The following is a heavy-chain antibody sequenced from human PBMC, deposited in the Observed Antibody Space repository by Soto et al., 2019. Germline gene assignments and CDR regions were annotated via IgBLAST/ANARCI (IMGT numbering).Heavy chain of an antibody. CDR2: INPSGGYT. D-gene: IGHD2-21*02. J-gene: IGHJ4*02. Sequence: GASVKVSCKASGYTFTSYYMNRVRQAPGQGLEWLGIINPSGGYTTYAQRFLGRVTMTSDTSTSTVHMELGSLTSEDTAVYYCARGGGIVVVTAPYDQWGQGTLVTVSS. V-gene: IGHV1-46*03. CDR1: GYTFTSYY. CDR3: ARGGGIVVVTAPYDQ.